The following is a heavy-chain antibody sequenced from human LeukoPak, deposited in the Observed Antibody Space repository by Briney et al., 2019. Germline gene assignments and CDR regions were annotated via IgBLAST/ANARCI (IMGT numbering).Heavy chain of an antibody. CDR3: ASLYDIVGTTVDY. CDR2: IDPNTGGT. CDR1: GYTFTNYY. Sequence: ASVTVSCKTSGYTFTNYYIHWVRQAPGQGLEWMGRIDPNTGGTKSAKNFQGRVTMTRDTSISTAYMALSGLRSDDTAVYYCASLYDIVGTTVDYWGQGTLVTVSS. J-gene: IGHJ4*02. V-gene: IGHV1-2*06. D-gene: IGHD1-26*01.